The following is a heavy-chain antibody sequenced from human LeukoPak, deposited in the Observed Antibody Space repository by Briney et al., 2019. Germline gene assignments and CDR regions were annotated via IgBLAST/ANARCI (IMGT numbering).Heavy chain of an antibody. J-gene: IGHJ4*02. CDR2: IYYSGST. CDR3: ARSYGDYLDY. CDR1: GGSISSYY. V-gene: IGHV4-59*01. Sequence: SETLSLTCTVSGGSISSYYWSWLRQPPGKGLEWIGYIYYSGSTNYNPSLKSRVTISVDTSKNQFSLKLSSVTAADTAVYYCARSYGDYLDYWGQGTLVTVSS. D-gene: IGHD4-17*01.